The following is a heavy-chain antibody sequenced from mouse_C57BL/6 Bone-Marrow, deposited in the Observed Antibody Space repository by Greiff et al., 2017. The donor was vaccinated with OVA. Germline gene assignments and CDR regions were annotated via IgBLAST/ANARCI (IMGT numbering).Heavy chain of an antibody. CDR1: GYSFTGYY. Sequence: VQLQQSGPELVKPGASVKLSCKASGYSFTGYYMNWVKQSPEKSLEWIGEINPSTGGTTYNQKFKDKATLTVDKSSSTAYMHLKSLTSEDSAVYYCARLLLRCWFAYWGQGTLVTVSA. V-gene: IGHV1-42*01. CDR3: ARLLLRCWFAY. J-gene: IGHJ3*01. D-gene: IGHD1-1*01. CDR2: INPSTGGT.